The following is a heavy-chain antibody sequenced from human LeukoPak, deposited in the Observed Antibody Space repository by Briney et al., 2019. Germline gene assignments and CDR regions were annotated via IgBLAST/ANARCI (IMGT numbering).Heavy chain of an antibody. CDR3: ARAEWELDDAFDI. CDR2: IYTSGST. V-gene: IGHV4-61*02. CDR1: GGSISSGSYS. Sequence: SETLSLTCTVSGGSISSGSYSWNWIRQPAGKGLEWIGRIYTSGSTNYNPSRKSRLTISVDMSKNQFPLTLSSVTAADPPGYYYARAEWELDDAFDIWGQGTMTVSS. J-gene: IGHJ3*02. D-gene: IGHD1-26*01.